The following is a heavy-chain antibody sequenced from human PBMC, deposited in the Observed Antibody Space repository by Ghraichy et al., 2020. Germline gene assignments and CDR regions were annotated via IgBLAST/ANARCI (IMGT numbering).Heavy chain of an antibody. D-gene: IGHD3-3*01. V-gene: IGHV1-18*01. CDR3: ARESGPQGENFWSGYYMLRARGWFDP. Sequence: ASVKVSCKASGYTFTSYGISWVRQAPGQGLEWMGWISAYNGNTNYAQKLQGRVTMTTDTSTSTAYMELRSLRSDDTAVYYCARESGPQGENFWSGYYMLRARGWFDPWGQGTLVTVSS. CDR1: GYTFTSYG. J-gene: IGHJ5*02. CDR2: ISAYNGNT.